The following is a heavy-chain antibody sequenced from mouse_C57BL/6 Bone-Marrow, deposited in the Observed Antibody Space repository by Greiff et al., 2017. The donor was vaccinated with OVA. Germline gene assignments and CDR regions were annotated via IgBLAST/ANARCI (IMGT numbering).Heavy chain of an antibody. D-gene: IGHD1-1*01. CDR3: ASSLCGFAY. CDR1: GYTFTDYY. V-gene: IGHV1-26*01. CDR2: INPNNGGT. J-gene: IGHJ3*01. Sequence: VQLQQSGPELVKPGASVKISCKASGYTFTDYYMNWVKQSHGKSLEWIGDINPNNGGTSYNQKFKGKATLTVDKSSSPAYMELRSLTSEDSAVYYCASSLCGFAYWGQGTLVTVSA.